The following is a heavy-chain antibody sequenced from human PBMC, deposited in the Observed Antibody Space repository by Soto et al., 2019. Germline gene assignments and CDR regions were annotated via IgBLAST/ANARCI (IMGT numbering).Heavy chain of an antibody. J-gene: IGHJ5*02. D-gene: IGHD3-3*01. CDR2: INHTGGT. Sequence: SETLSLTCAVYGGSVNGYYWNWIRQPPGKGLEWIGEINHTGGTHYNPSLKSRVTMPVDTSKNQFSLRLSSVTAADTAIYYCATRITVFGLLIPPFDPWGQGTQVTVSS. CDR1: GGSVNGYY. V-gene: IGHV4-34*01. CDR3: ATRITVFGLLIPPFDP.